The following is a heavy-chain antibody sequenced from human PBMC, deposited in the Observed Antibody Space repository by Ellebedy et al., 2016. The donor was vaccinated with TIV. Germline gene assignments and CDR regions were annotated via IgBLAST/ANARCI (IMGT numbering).Heavy chain of an antibody. V-gene: IGHV4-31*03. CDR3: ARDVRYAFDI. D-gene: IGHD5-24*01. CDR1: GGSISSGGYY. J-gene: IGHJ3*02. CDR2: IYYSGST. Sequence: SETLSLTCTVSGGSISSGGYYWSWIRQHPGKGLEWIGYIYYSGSTYYNPSLKSRVTISVDTSKNQFSLKLSSVTAADTAVYYCARDVRYAFDIWGQGTTVTVSS.